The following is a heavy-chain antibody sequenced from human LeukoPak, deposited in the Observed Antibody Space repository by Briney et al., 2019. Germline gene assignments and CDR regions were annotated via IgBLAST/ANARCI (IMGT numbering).Heavy chain of an antibody. D-gene: IGHD3-3*01. V-gene: IGHV1-2*02. CDR1: GYTFTGYY. Sequence: ASVKVSCKASGYTFTGYYMHWVRQAPGQGLEWMGWINPNSGGTNYAQKFQGRVTMTRDTSISTAYMELSRLRSDDTAVYYCASPSYRTYYDFWSGYYGMDVWGQGTRSPSP. CDR2: INPNSGGT. J-gene: IGHJ6*02. CDR3: ASPSYRTYYDFWSGYYGMDV.